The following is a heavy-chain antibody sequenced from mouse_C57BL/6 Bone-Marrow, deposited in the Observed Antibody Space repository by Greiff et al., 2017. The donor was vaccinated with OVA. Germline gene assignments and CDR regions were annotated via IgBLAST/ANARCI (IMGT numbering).Heavy chain of an antibody. J-gene: IGHJ4*01. V-gene: IGHV1-22*01. CDR3: ARSLITTDPLYAMDY. CDR1: GYTFTDYN. Sequence: VQLQQSGPELVKPGASVKMSCKASGYTFTDYNMHWVKQSHGKSLEWIGYINPNNGGTSYNQKFKGKATLTVNKSSSTAYMELRSLTSEDSAVYYCARSLITTDPLYAMDYWGQGTSVTVSS. D-gene: IGHD1-2*01. CDR2: INPNNGGT.